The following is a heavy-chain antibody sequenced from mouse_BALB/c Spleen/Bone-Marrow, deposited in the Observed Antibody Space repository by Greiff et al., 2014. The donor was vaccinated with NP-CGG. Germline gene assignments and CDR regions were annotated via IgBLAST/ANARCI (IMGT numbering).Heavy chain of an antibody. CDR3: AREGLFTTGLYNAMDY. J-gene: IGHJ4*01. CDR1: GYSFTGYY. V-gene: IGHV1-31*01. Sequence: VQLQQSGPELVKPGASVKLSCKASGYSFTGYYIHWVKQSHVKSLEWIGRVDPYNGATSYNQNFKDKANLTVDKSSSSAYMDLHSLTSEDSAVYYCAREGLFTTGLYNAMDYWGQGTSVTVSS. D-gene: IGHD2-12*01. CDR2: VDPYNGAT.